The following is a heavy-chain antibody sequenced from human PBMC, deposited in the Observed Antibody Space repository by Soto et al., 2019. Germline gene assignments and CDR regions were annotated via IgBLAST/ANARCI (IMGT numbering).Heavy chain of an antibody. J-gene: IGHJ4*02. Sequence: SETLSLTCAVYGGSFSGYYWSWIRQPPGKGLEWIGEINHSGSTNYNPSLKSRVTISVDTSKNQFSLKLSSVTAADTAVYYCARERPYYYDSSGYYYSFVFDYWGKGTRVTVSS. CDR2: INHSGST. CDR1: GGSFSGYY. CDR3: ARERPYYYDSSGYYYSFVFDY. V-gene: IGHV4-34*01. D-gene: IGHD3-22*01.